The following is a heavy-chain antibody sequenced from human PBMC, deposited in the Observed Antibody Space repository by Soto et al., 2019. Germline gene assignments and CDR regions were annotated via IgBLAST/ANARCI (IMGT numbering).Heavy chain of an antibody. Sequence: QVQLVQSGAEVKKPGASVRVSCKASGYTFTSYYIHWVRQAPGQGLEWMAIVNPTGGSTNYAQKFQGRVTVTFDTSTTTVCMELNSLRYEDTAVYYCARHLAAAYSRGQGTLVSVSS. J-gene: IGHJ5*01. CDR2: VNPTGGST. V-gene: IGHV1-46*03. CDR1: GYTFTSYY. CDR3: ARHLAAAYS. D-gene: IGHD6-25*01.